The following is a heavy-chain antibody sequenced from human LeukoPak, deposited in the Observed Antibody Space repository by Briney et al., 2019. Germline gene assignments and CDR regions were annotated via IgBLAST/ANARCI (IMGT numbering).Heavy chain of an antibody. CDR3: ARDGSGYGYGY. V-gene: IGHV1-69*05. CDR2: IITIFGRA. Sequence: GASVKLSCKASGVTFSSYAISWVRQAPGLGLEWMRRIITIFGRASYAQTFQGRVTITTDESTSTPYMQLSSLRSEDTAVHYCARDGSGYGYGYWGQGTLVTVSS. D-gene: IGHD5-12*01. CDR1: GVTFSSYA. J-gene: IGHJ4*02.